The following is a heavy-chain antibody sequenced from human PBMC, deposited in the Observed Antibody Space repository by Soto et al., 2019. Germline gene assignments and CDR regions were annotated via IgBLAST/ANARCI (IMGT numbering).Heavy chain of an antibody. D-gene: IGHD1-20*01. Sequence: SQTLSLTCAISGDSVSSNSVAWNWIRQSPSRGLEWLGRTYYRSKWYNDYAVSVKSRITINPDTSKNQFSLQLNSVTPEDTAVYYCAREITGTSGSYYYYYMDVWGKGTTVTVSS. V-gene: IGHV6-1*01. J-gene: IGHJ6*03. CDR1: GDSVSSNSVA. CDR2: TYYRSKWYN. CDR3: AREITGTSGSYYYYYMDV.